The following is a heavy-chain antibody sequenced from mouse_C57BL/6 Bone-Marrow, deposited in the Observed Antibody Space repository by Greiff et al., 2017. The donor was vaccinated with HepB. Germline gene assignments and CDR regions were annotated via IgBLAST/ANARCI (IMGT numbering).Heavy chain of an antibody. V-gene: IGHV5-6*01. CDR1: GFTFSSYG. CDR2: ISSGGSYT. Sequence: EVQGVESGGDLVKPGGSLKLSCAASGFTFSSYGMSWVRQTPDKRLEWVATISSGGSYTYYPDSVKGRFTISRDNAKNTLYLQMSSLKSEDTAMYYCARRGYGYDGVDYWGQGTTLTVSS. CDR3: ARRGYGYDGVDY. J-gene: IGHJ2*01. D-gene: IGHD2-2*01.